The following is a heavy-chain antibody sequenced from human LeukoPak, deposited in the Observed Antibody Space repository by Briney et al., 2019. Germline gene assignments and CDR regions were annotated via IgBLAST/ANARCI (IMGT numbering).Heavy chain of an antibody. D-gene: IGHD2-21*01. V-gene: IGHV1-24*01. CDR3: ATLGGPYHRFDP. Sequence: ASVKVSCKVSGYTLTELSMHWVRQAPGKGLEWMGGFDPEDGETIYAQKFQGRVTMTEDTSTDTAYMELSSLRSEDTAVYYCATLGGPYHRFDPWGQGTLVTVSS. CDR2: FDPEDGET. CDR1: GYTLTELS. J-gene: IGHJ5*02.